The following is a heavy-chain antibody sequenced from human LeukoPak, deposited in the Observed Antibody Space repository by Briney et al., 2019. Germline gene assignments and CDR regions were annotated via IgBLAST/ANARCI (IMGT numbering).Heavy chain of an antibody. V-gene: IGHV3-23*01. J-gene: IGHJ4*02. Sequence: PGGSLRLSCADSGFTFSFYAMSWVRQAPGKGLEWVSSISSKSDYTYYEDSVKGRFTVSRDNSKSTLYLQMNSLRAEDTAIYYCAKDRPNYYESNGHYYRRDGDYWGQGTLVTVSS. CDR3: AKDRPNYYESNGHYYRRDGDY. CDR1: GFTFSFYA. CDR2: ISSKSDYT. D-gene: IGHD3-22*01.